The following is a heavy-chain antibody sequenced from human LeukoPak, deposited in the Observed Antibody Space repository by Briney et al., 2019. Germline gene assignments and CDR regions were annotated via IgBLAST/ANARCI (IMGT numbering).Heavy chain of an antibody. D-gene: IGHD3-10*01. CDR1: GFTFSSYG. CDR3: AKDPYYYGSGSYLAYYFDY. CDR2: ISYDGSNK. Sequence: PGGSLSLSCAASGFTFSSYGMHWVRQAPGKGLEWVAVISYDGSNKYYADSVKGLFTISRENSKNTLYLQMNSLRAEDTAVSDCAKDPYYYGSGSYLAYYFDYWGQGTLITVSS. V-gene: IGHV3-30*18. J-gene: IGHJ4*02.